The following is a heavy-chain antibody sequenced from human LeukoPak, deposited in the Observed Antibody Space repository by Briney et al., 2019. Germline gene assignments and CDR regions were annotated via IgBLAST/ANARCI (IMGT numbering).Heavy chain of an antibody. V-gene: IGHV3-23*01. D-gene: IGHD1-26*01. J-gene: IGHJ4*02. CDR3: AKAPVARSGTFDY. Sequence: GGSLRLSCAASGFTVTNYWMSWVRQAPGEGLEWVSAISGSGGSTYYADSVKGRFTISRDDSKNTLYLQMNSLRAEDTAVYYCAKAPVARSGTFDYWGQGTLVTVSS. CDR2: ISGSGGST. CDR1: GFTVTNYW.